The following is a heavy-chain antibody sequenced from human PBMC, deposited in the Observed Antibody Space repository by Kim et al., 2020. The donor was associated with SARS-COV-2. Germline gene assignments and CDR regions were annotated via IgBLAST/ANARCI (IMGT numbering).Heavy chain of an antibody. CDR2: SGST. CDR3: ARGVPGY. Sequence: SGSTNYNPSLKSRVTISVDTSKNQFSLKLTSGTAADTAVYYCARGVPGYWGQGTLVTVSS. V-gene: IGHV4-34*01. J-gene: IGHJ4*02.